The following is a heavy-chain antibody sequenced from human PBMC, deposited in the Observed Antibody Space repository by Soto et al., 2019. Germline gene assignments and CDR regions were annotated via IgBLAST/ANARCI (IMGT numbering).Heavy chain of an antibody. CDR3: ATMGTPATGLYFFDY. V-gene: IGHV4-30-4*01. D-gene: IGHD2-15*01. CDR1: GGSISSGDYY. J-gene: IGHJ4*02. CDR2: IYYSGST. Sequence: PSETLSLTCTVSGGSISSGDYYWSWIRQPPGKGLEWIGYIYYSGSTYYNPSLKSRVTISVDTSKSQFSLNLSFATAADTAVYYCATMGTPATGLYFFDYWGQGSLVTVSS.